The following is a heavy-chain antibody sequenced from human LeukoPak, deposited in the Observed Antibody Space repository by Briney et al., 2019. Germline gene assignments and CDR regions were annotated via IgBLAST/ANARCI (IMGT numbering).Heavy chain of an antibody. CDR2: ISYDGSNK. CDR1: GFTFRSYA. V-gene: IGHV3-30-3*01. D-gene: IGHD3-9*01. CDR3: ARDLTGYLYYAMDV. Sequence: PGRSLRLSCAASGFTFRSYAMFWVRQAPGKGLEWVAVISYDGSNKYYADAVKGRFTISRDNSKNTMYLQMNSLRAEDTAVYYCARDLTGYLYYAMDVWGQGTTVIVSS. J-gene: IGHJ6*02.